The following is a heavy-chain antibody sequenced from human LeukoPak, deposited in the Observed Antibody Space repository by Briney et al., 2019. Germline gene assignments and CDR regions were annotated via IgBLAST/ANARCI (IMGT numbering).Heavy chain of an antibody. Sequence: SETLSLTCSVSGGSISTYYWNWIRRSPEKGLEWIAYVHYSGGTNYNPSLRSRVTISVDTSKNQVSLRLTSVTAADTALYFCASFIMPTMPFDPWGQGTLVTVSS. D-gene: IGHD5-12*01. CDR1: GGSISTYY. CDR3: ASFIMPTMPFDP. J-gene: IGHJ5*02. V-gene: IGHV4-59*01. CDR2: VHYSGGT.